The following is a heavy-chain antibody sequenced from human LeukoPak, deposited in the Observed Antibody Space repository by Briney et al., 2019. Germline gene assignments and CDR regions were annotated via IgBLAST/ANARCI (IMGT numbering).Heavy chain of an antibody. V-gene: IGHV1-2*06. CDR3: ARVVIRVVPAAHDAFDI. Sequence: GASVKVSCKASGYTFTGYYMHWVRQAPGQGLEWMGRINPNSGGTNYAQKFQGRVTMTRDTSISTAYMELSSLRSEDTAVYYCARVVIRVVPAAHDAFDIWGQGTMVTVSS. CDR2: INPNSGGT. CDR1: GYTFTGYY. J-gene: IGHJ3*02. D-gene: IGHD2-2*01.